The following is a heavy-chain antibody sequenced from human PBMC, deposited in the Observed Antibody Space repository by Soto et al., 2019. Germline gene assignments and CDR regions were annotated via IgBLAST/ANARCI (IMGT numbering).Heavy chain of an antibody. V-gene: IGHV3-74*01. J-gene: IGHJ3*02. D-gene: IGHD2-21*01. Sequence: EVQLVESGGGLVQPGGSLRLSCAASGFSFSAHWMHWVRPAPGKGPVWVSRIKYDGSSADYAGSVRGRFTVSRDNAKGMMYLQMTSLRAEDTAVYYCARSKAVVIAALDIWGQGTMVTVSS. CDR2: IKYDGSSA. CDR1: GFSFSAHW. CDR3: ARSKAVVIAALDI.